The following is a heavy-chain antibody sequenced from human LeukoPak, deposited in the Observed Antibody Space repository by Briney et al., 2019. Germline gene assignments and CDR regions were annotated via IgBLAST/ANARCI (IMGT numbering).Heavy chain of an antibody. CDR1: GFTFDDYA. D-gene: IGHD6-19*01. J-gene: IGHJ4*02. V-gene: IGHV3-43D*03. CDR3: AKDNGFSASYYDY. CDR2: ISWDGGST. Sequence: GGSLRLSCAASGFTFDDYAMHWVRQAPGKGLKWVSLISWDGGSTYYADSVKGRFTISRDNTKNSLYLQMSSLRVEDTALYYCAKDNGFSASYYDYWGQGTLVTVSS.